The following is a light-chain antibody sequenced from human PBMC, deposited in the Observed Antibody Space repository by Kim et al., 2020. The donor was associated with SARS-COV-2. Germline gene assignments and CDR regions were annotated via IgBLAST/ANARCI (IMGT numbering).Light chain of an antibody. V-gene: IGLV2-8*01. CDR2: EVT. J-gene: IGLJ2*01. Sequence: QSALTQSPSASGSPGQSVTISCTGTSSDIGGYNYVSWYQQHPGTAPKLMIFEVTKRPSGVPDRFSGSKSGNTASLTVSVLQAEDDADYYCSSYAGNNNLIFGGGTQLTVL. CDR1: SSDIGGYNY. CDR3: SSYAGNNNLI.